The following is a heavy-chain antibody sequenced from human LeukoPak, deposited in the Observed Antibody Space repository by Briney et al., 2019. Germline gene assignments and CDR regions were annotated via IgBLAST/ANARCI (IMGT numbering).Heavy chain of an antibody. CDR1: GFTLSSYA. J-gene: IGHJ4*02. CDR2: ISYDGSNK. CDR3: ARDRSIYSSSFYFDY. D-gene: IGHD6-6*01. Sequence: GGSLRLSCAASGFTLSSYAMSWVRQAPGKGLEWVAVISYDGSNKYYADSVKGRFTISRDNSKNTLYLQMNSLRAEDTAVYYCARDRSIYSSSFYFDYWGQGTLVTVSS. V-gene: IGHV3-30*04.